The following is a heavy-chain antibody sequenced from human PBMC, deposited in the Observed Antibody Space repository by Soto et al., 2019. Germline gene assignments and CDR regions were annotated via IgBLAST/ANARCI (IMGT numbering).Heavy chain of an antibody. CDR2: INPNSGDT. CDR1: GYIFTGYY. V-gene: IGHV1-2*04. D-gene: IGHD6-19*01. CDR3: ATSRISTAVAGETEYYFDY. Sequence: ASVKVSCKASGYIFTGYYMHWVRQAPGQGLEWMGWINPNSGDTNYTQKFQGWVTMTRDTSISTAYMELSRLRSDDTAVYYCATSRISTAVAGETEYYFDYWGQGTLVTVSS. J-gene: IGHJ4*02.